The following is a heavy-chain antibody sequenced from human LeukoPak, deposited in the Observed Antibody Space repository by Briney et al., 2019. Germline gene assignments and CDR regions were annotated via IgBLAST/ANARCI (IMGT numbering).Heavy chain of an antibody. CDR1: GFTFGSYE. CDR3: ARGPEVLRFLEWSRPADSIPFYY. D-gene: IGHD3-3*01. V-gene: IGHV3-48*03. J-gene: IGHJ4*02. Sequence: GGSLRLSCAASGFTFGSYEMNWVRQAPGKGLEWVSYISSSGSTIYYADSVKGRFTISRDNAKNSLYLQMNSLRAEDTAVYYCARGPEVLRFLEWSRPADSIPFYYWGQGTLVTVSS. CDR2: ISSSGSTI.